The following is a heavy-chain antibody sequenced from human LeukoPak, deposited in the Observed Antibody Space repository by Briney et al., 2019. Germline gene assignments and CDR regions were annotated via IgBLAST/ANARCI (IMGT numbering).Heavy chain of an antibody. V-gene: IGHV5-51*01. CDR2: IYPGNSDT. CDR3: ARPYDSSGYHYGLDC. J-gene: IGHJ4*02. Sequence: GESLKISCKGSGYSFTSYWIGWVRQMPGKGLEWMGIIYPGNSDTKYSPSFQGQVTISVDKSISTAYLQWSSLKASDTAMYYCARPYDSSGYHYGLDCWGQGTLVTVSS. D-gene: IGHD3-22*01. CDR1: GYSFTSYW.